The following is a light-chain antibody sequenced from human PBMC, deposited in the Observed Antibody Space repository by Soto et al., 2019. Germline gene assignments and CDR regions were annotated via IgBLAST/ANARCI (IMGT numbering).Light chain of an antibody. Sequence: DIQMTQSPSSLSASVGDRVTITCRASQSITSYLNWYQQKPGKAPNLLIYSAFSLESGVPSRFSGSGSGTEFTLTITSLQPDDFATYYCKQYNSYPWTFGQGTKVDIK. CDR2: SAF. CDR1: QSITSY. V-gene: IGKV1-5*01. CDR3: KQYNSYPWT. J-gene: IGKJ1*01.